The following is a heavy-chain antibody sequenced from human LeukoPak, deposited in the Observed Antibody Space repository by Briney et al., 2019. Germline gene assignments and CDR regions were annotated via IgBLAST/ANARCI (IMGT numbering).Heavy chain of an antibody. CDR1: GGSITSYY. V-gene: IGHV4-59*12. CDR3: AREDAEQMDNSFDI. Sequence: SETLSLTCTVSGGSITSYYWSWIRQPPGKGLEWIGSIYYSGSTFYNPSLKSRLTISIDTSKNQFSLKLRSVTAADTAVYYCAREDAEQMDNSFDIWGQGTMVTVSS. J-gene: IGHJ3*02. CDR2: IYYSGST. D-gene: IGHD5-24*01.